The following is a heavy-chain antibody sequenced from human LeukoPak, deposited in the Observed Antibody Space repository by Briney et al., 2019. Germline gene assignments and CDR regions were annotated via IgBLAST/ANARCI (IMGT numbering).Heavy chain of an antibody. CDR2: IYYSGST. Sequence: SETLSLTCTVSGGSISSSSYYWGWIRQPPGKGLEWIGSIYYSGSTYYNPSLKSRVTMSVDTSKNQFSLKLSSVTAADTAVYYCARDLGSSAALDYWGQGTLVTVSS. D-gene: IGHD1-26*01. CDR1: GGSISSSSYY. J-gene: IGHJ4*02. V-gene: IGHV4-39*07. CDR3: ARDLGSSAALDY.